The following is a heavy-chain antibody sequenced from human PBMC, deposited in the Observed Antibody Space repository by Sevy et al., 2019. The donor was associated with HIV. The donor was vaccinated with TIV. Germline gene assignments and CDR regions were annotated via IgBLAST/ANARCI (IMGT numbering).Heavy chain of an antibody. J-gene: IGHJ1*01. D-gene: IGHD2-21*02. CDR2: ISPYNGDT. CDR1: GYPFSNYG. CDR3: ARELAYCDGDCSRAEYFQH. V-gene: IGHV1-18*01. Sequence: ASVKVSCKASGYPFSNYGISWVRQAPGQGLEWMGWISPYNGDTSYSQKFQGRVTVTTDTSTSTAYMELRSLRSDDTAIYYCARELAYCDGDCSRAEYFQHWGQCALVTVSS.